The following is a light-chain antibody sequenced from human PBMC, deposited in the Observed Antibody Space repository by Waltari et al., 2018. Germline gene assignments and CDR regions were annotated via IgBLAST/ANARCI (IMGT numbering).Light chain of an antibody. V-gene: IGLV2-11*01. Sequence: QTALTQPRPVSGSPGKAVTISCTGTSRSIGGSNYVSWYQQHPGTAPKLMIYEVTKRSSGVSDRFSGSKSGNTASLTISGLQAEDEADYYCISYTGSNTYIFGTGTRLTVL. CDR2: EVT. CDR1: SRSIGGSNY. J-gene: IGLJ1*01. CDR3: ISYTGSNTYI.